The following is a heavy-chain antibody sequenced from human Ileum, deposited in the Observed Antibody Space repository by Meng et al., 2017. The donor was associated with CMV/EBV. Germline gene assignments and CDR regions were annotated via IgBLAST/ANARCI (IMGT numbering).Heavy chain of an antibody. CDR1: GFTFSSYA. CDR3: ARLKGDPDYYYYGMDV. V-gene: IGHV3-30-3*01. Sequence: GGSLRLSCAASGFTFSSYAMHWVRQAPGKGLEWVAVISYDGSNKYYADSVKGRFTISRDNSKNTLYLQMNSLRAEDTAVYYCARLKGDPDYYYYGMDVWGQGTTVTFSS. D-gene: IGHD2-21*01. CDR2: ISYDGSNK. J-gene: IGHJ6*02.